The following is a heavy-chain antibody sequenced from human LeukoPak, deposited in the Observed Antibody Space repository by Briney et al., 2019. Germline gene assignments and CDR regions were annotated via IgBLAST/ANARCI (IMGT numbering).Heavy chain of an antibody. CDR1: GFTFDDYA. CDR2: ISWNSGSI. J-gene: IGHJ3*02. CDR3: AKDSGVLSSESDAFDI. Sequence: GRSLRLSCAASGFTFDDYAMHWVRQAPGKGLEWVSGISWNSGSIGYADSVKGRFTISRDNAKNSLYLQMNSLRAEDTALYYWAKDSGVLSSESDAFDIWGQGTMVTVSS. V-gene: IGHV3-9*01. D-gene: IGHD2-8*01.